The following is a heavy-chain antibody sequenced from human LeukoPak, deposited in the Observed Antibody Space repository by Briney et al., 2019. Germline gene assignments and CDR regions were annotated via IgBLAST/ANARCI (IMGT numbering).Heavy chain of an antibody. CDR3: ARGRGYSYHDAFDI. CDR1: GYTFTSYA. Sequence: ASVKVSCKASGYTFTSYAMHWVRQAPRQRLEWMGWINAGNGNTKYSQEFQGRVTITRDTSASTAYMELSSLRSEDMAVYYCARGRGYSYHDAFDIWGQGTMVTVSS. D-gene: IGHD5-18*01. J-gene: IGHJ3*02. V-gene: IGHV1-3*03. CDR2: INAGNGNT.